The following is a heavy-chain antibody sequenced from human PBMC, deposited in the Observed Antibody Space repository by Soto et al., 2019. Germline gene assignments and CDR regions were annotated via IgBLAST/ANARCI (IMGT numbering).Heavy chain of an antibody. D-gene: IGHD2-15*01. V-gene: IGHV3-23*01. Sequence: EVQLLESGGRLVQPGGSLRLSCAASGFTFSSYAMSWVRQAPGKGLEWVSAISGSGGSTYYADSVKGRFTISRDNSKNTLYLQMNSLRAEDTAVYYCANVVVLAATLRSGAFDIWGQGTMVTVSS. CDR3: ANVVVLAATLRSGAFDI. CDR1: GFTFSSYA. J-gene: IGHJ3*02. CDR2: ISGSGGST.